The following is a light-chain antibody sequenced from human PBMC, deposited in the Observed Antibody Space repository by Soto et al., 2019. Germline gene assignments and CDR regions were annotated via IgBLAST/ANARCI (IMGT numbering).Light chain of an antibody. CDR1: QSMSSY. V-gene: IGKV1-39*01. CDR3: QQSYSTPWT. CDR2: AAS. J-gene: IGKJ1*01. Sequence: DIQMTQSPSSLSASVGDRVTITCRASQSMSSYLNWYQQKPGKAPKLLIYAASSLQSGVPSRFSGSGSGTDFTLTISSLQPEDFETYYCQQSYSTPWTFGQGTKVEIK.